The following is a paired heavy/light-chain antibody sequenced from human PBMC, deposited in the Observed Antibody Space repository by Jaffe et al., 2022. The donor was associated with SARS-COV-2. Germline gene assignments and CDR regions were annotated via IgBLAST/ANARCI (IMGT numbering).Light chain of an antibody. Sequence: DIVMTQSPLSLPVTPGEPASISCRSSQSLLHTNEYNYLDWYLQKPGQPGQSPQVLIYLGSNRASGVPDRFSGSGSGTDFTLKISRVEAEDVGVYYCMQALEPPYTFGQGTKLEIK. V-gene: IGKV2-28*01. CDR2: LGS. CDR3: MQALEPPYT. J-gene: IGKJ2*01. CDR1: QSLLHTNEYNY.
Heavy chain of an antibody. J-gene: IGHJ3*02. D-gene: IGHD1-26*01. V-gene: IGHV3-49*03. CDR3: KIVGAGDGFDM. Sequence: EVQLVESGGGLVQPGRSLRLSCMASGFKFGGFKFGDYAMSWFRQAPRKGLEWVGIIRSKRYGTTIEYAASVGGRFILSRDDSKNIAYLQMNSLKTEDTGVYYCKIVGAGDGFDMWGQGTKVTVSS. CDR1: GFKFGGFKFGDYA. CDR2: IRSKRYGTTI.